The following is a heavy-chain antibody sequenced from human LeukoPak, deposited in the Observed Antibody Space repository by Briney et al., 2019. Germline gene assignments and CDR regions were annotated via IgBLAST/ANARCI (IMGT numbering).Heavy chain of an antibody. D-gene: IGHD2-2*01. CDR1: GFTFSSYW. CDR3: ARDRCSSTSCSLHLDY. V-gene: IGHV3-7*01. Sequence: GGSLRLSCAASGFTFSSYWMSWVRQAPGKGLEWVANIKQDGSEKYYVDSVKGRFTISRDNAKNSLYLQMNSLRAEDTAVYYCARDRCSSTSCSLHLDYWGQGTLVTVSS. CDR2: IKQDGSEK. J-gene: IGHJ4*02.